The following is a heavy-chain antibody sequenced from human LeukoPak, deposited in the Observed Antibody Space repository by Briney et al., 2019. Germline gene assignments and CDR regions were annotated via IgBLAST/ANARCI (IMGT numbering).Heavy chain of an antibody. Sequence: GGSLRLSCAASGFTFDDYGMSWVRQAPGKGLEWVSDINWNGGSTGYADSVKGRFTISRDNAKNSLYLQMNSLRAEDTALYYCARVQGIAVAGTRIYFDYWGQGTLVTVSS. V-gene: IGHV3-20*04. CDR2: INWNGGST. D-gene: IGHD6-19*01. J-gene: IGHJ4*02. CDR3: ARVQGIAVAGTRIYFDY. CDR1: GFTFDDYG.